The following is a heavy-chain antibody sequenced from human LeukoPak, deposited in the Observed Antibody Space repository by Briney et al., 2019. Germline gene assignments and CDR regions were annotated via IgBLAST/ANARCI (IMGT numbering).Heavy chain of an antibody. CDR3: TTEGIAVAGTGFD. CDR2: IKSNTDGGTT. CDR1: GFTFSNAW. V-gene: IGHV3-15*01. D-gene: IGHD6-19*01. Sequence: GGSLRLSCAASGFTFSNAWMSWVRQAPGKGLEWVGRIKSNTDGGTTDYAAPMKRRFTIAREDTKNTLYLQMNSLKTEEAAVYYCTTEGIAVAGTGFDWGQGNVITVSA. J-gene: IGHJ4*02.